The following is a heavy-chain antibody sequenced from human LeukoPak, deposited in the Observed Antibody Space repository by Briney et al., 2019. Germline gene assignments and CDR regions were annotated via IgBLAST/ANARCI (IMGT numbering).Heavy chain of an antibody. CDR1: GGSISSYY. V-gene: IGHV4-59*12. Sequence: PSETLSLTCTVSGGSISSYYWSWIRQPPGKGLEWIGYTYYSGSTNYNPSLKSRVTISVDTSKNQFSLKLSSVTAADTAVYYCARDRGDYYGSGSYPYYFDYWGQGTLVTVSS. CDR3: ARDRGDYYGSGSYPYYFDY. D-gene: IGHD3-10*01. J-gene: IGHJ4*02. CDR2: TYYSGST.